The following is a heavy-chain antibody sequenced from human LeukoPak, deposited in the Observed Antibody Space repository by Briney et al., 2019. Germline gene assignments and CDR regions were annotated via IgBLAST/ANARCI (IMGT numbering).Heavy chain of an antibody. D-gene: IGHD6-19*01. CDR2: IRRNSGSI. CDR3: AKDKPAALTGQWLEY. Sequence: GGSLRLSCAASGFTFDDYAMHWVRQAPGKGLEWVSGIRRNSGSIGYADSVKGRFTIYRDNAKNSLSLQMNSLRAEDMALYYCAKDKPAALTGQWLEYWGQGTLVTVSS. CDR1: GFTFDDYA. V-gene: IGHV3-9*03. J-gene: IGHJ4*02.